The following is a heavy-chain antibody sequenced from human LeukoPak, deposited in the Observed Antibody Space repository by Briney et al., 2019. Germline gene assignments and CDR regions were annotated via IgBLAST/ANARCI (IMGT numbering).Heavy chain of an antibody. V-gene: IGHV3-21*01. Sequence: GGSLRLSCAASGFTFSSYSMNWVRQAPGKGLEWVSSISSSSSYIYYADSVKGRFTISRDNSKSTLYLQMGSLRAEDMAVYYCVRMTGITSAGTVVSSRTDLWGQGTLVTVSS. CDR1: GFTFSSYS. D-gene: IGHD6-13*01. J-gene: IGHJ4*02. CDR2: ISSSSSYI. CDR3: VRMTGITSAGTVVSSRTDL.